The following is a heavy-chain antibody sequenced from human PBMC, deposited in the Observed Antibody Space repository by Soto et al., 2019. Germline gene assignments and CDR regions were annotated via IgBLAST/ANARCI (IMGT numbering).Heavy chain of an antibody. V-gene: IGHV3-33*01. CDR2: IYYDGSKK. Sequence: QVQLVESGGGVVQPGRSLRLSCAASGFTFSNYGMHWVRQAPGKGLEWVAIIYYDGSKKYYADSVKGRFTISRDNFKNMLYLQMDSLRAEDTAVYYCARDQDLWFGPGDYWGQGTLVTVSS. D-gene: IGHD3-10*01. CDR1: GFTFSNYG. J-gene: IGHJ4*02. CDR3: ARDQDLWFGPGDY.